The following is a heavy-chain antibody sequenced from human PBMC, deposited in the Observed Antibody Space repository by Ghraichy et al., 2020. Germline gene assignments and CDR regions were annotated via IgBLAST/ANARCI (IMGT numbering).Heavy chain of an antibody. CDR3: ARVGYCSGGSCSGFDP. CDR2: IIPIFGTA. V-gene: IGHV1-69*13. J-gene: IGHJ5*02. CDR1: GGTFSSYA. Sequence: SVKVSCKASGGTFSSYAISWVRQAPGQGLEWMGGIIPIFGTANYAQKFQGRVTITADESTSTAYMELSSLRSEDTAVYYCARVGYCSGGSCSGFDPWGQGTLVTVSS. D-gene: IGHD2-15*01.